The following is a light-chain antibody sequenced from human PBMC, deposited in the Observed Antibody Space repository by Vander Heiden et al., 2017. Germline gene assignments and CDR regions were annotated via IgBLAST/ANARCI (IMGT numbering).Light chain of an antibody. V-gene: IGKV1-33*01. J-gene: IGKJ3*01. CDR3: QQYDNLPPFT. Sequence: DIQTTQPPSSLSASVGDRVTITCQASQDISNYLNWYQQKPGKAPKLLIYDASNLETGVPSRFSGSGSGTDFTFTISSLQPEDIATYYCQQYDNLPPFTFGPGTKVDIK. CDR2: DAS. CDR1: QDISNY.